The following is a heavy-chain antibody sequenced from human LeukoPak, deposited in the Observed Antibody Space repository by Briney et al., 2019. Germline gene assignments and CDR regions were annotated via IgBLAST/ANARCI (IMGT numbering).Heavy chain of an antibody. Sequence: GGSLRLSCAASGFTVSSNYMSWVRQAPGKGLEWVSVIYSGGSTYYADSVKGRFTISRHNSKNTLYLQMNSLRAEDTAVYYCARDAPLDIYAFDIWGQGTMVTVSS. J-gene: IGHJ3*02. CDR1: GFTVSSNY. CDR3: ARDAPLDIYAFDI. D-gene: IGHD1-1*01. CDR2: IYSGGST. V-gene: IGHV3-53*04.